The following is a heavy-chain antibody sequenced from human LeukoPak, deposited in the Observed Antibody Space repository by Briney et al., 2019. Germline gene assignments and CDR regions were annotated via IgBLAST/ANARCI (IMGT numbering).Heavy chain of an antibody. CDR3: ARYRLGWFDP. Sequence: SETLSLTCTASGGSISSSGYFWSWIRQPAGKGLEWIGRINSRGSTNYNPSLKSRVTLSVDTSKNQFSLKLTSVTVADTAVYYCARYRLGWFDPWGQGTLVTVSS. V-gene: IGHV4-61*02. CDR1: GGSISSSGYF. D-gene: IGHD6-25*01. CDR2: INSRGST. J-gene: IGHJ5*02.